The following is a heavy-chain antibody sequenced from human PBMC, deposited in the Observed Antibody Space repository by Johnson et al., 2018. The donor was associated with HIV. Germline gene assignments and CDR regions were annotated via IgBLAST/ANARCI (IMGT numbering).Heavy chain of an antibody. CDR3: AGSGSSGYPDAFDI. V-gene: IGHV3-NL1*01. D-gene: IGHD3-22*01. CDR2: LYSDGRT. CDR1: GFTFSSYA. J-gene: IGHJ3*02. Sequence: QVQLVESGGGVVQPGRSLRLSCAASGFTFSSYAMHWVRQAPGKGLEWLSVLYSDGRTYYADSVKGRFTISRDNSKNTLYLQLNSLRAEDTAVYYCAGSGSSGYPDAFDIWGQGTMVTVSS.